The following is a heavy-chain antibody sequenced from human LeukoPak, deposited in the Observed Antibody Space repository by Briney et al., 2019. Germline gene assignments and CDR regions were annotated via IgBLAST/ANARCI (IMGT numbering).Heavy chain of an antibody. Sequence: PSGGSLRLSCAASGFTVSSNYMSWVRQAPGKGLEWVSVIYSGGSTYYADSVKGRFTISRDNSKNTLYLQMNSLRAEDTAVYYCARDGLYSPAGYMDVWGKGTTVTISS. V-gene: IGHV3-53*01. CDR3: ARDGLYSPAGYMDV. CDR1: GFTVSSNY. CDR2: IYSGGST. J-gene: IGHJ6*03. D-gene: IGHD6-13*01.